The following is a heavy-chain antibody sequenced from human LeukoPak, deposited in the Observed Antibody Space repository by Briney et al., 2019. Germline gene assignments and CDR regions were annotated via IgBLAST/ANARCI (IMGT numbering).Heavy chain of an antibody. V-gene: IGHV4-59*01. CDR2: HKGGST. Sequence: SETLSLTCTVSGGSFSNYCWTWIRQPPGKTLEWIGCHKGGSTHYNPSLRSRVTISVDTSNSQFSLKLRSVSAPDTAVYYCARDILEALLLFDPWGEGTLVTVSS. CDR1: GGSFSNYC. J-gene: IGHJ5*02. D-gene: IGHD3-3*02. CDR3: ARDILEALLLFDP.